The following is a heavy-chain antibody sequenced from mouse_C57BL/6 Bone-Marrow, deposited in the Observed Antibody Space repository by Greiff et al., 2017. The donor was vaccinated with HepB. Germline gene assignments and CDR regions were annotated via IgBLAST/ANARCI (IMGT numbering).Heavy chain of an antibody. CDR1: GFTFSDYG. CDR2: ISNLAYSI. Sequence: EVMLVESGGGLVQPGGSLKLSCAASGFTFSDYGMAWVRQAPRKGPEWVAFISNLAYSIYYADTVTGRFTISRENAKNTLYLKMSSLRSEDTAMYYCARDKSAMDYWGQGTSVTVSS. J-gene: IGHJ4*01. CDR3: ARDKSAMDY. V-gene: IGHV5-15*01.